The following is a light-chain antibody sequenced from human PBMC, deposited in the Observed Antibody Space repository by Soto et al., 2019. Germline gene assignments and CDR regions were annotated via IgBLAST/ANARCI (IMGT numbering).Light chain of an antibody. CDR2: DVS. V-gene: IGKV1-5*01. J-gene: IGKJ1*01. CDR3: KQYDSYWGT. CDR1: QKVSTW. Sequence: DIRMTQSPSTLSASVGDSVTITCRASQKVSTWLAWYQQKAGKDPKLLIYDVSSLKRGVPSRFSGSGSGTEFTLTSSSLQSDDVAPYFCKQYDSYWGTFGQGTKVEFK.